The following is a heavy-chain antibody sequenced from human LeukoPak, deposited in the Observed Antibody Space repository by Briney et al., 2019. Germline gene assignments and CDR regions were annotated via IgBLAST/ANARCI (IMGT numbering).Heavy chain of an antibody. D-gene: IGHD7-27*01. J-gene: IGHJ4*02. CDR3: ARHINWGFDY. CDR2: IKPDGSEK. CDR1: GFTFSSYA. V-gene: IGHV3-7*01. Sequence: PGGSLRLSCAASGFTFSSYAMSWVRQAPGKGLEWVANIKPDGSEKYYADSVKGRFTISRDNAKNSLYLQMNSLRAEDTAVYYCARHINWGFDYWGQGTPVTVSS.